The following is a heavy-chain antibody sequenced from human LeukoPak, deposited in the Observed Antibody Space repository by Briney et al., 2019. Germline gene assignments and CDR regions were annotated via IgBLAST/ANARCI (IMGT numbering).Heavy chain of an antibody. V-gene: IGHV4-4*07. CDR3: ARAAYYPQIYYMDV. Sequence: SETLSLTCTVSGGSISSYYWSWIRQPAGKGLEWIGRIYTSGSTNYNPSLKSRVTMSVDTSKNQFSLKLSSVTAADTAVYYCARAAYYPQIYYMDVWGKGTTVTISS. D-gene: IGHD3-10*01. CDR2: IYTSGST. CDR1: GGSISSYY. J-gene: IGHJ6*03.